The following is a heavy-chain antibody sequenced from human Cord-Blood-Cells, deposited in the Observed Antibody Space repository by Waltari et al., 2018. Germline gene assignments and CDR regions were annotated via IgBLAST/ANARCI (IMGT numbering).Heavy chain of an antibody. D-gene: IGHD5-12*01. CDR1: GYTFTGYY. CDR2: INPNSGGT. Sequence: QVQLVQSGAEVKKPGASVKVSCKASGYTFTGYYMHWVRQAPGQGLEWMGRINPNSGGTNYAQKCQGRVIMTRDTSISTAYMELSRLRSDDTAVYYCARDLSGYDSDVWGQGTTVTVSS. CDR3: ARDLSGYDSDV. J-gene: IGHJ6*02. V-gene: IGHV1-2*06.